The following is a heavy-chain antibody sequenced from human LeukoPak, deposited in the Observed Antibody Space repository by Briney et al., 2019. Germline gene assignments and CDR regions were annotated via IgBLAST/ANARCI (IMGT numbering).Heavy chain of an antibody. Sequence: PSETLSLTCTVSGGSISSRSYYWGWIRQPPGKGLEWIGNIYYSGSTYYNASLKSRVTISVDTSETQSSLKLKSVTAADTAVYYCARQVYNYGHLPYYFDYWGQGTLVTVSS. CDR1: GGSISSRSYY. CDR2: IYYSGST. J-gene: IGHJ4*02. D-gene: IGHD5-18*01. CDR3: ARQVYNYGHLPYYFDY. V-gene: IGHV4-39*01.